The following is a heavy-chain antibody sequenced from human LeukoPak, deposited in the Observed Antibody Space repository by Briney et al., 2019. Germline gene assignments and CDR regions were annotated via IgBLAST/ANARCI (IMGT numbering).Heavy chain of an antibody. J-gene: IGHJ4*02. V-gene: IGHV4-59*01. CDR1: GGSISSYY. Sequence: SETLSLTCTVSGGSISSYYWSWIRQPPGKGLEWIGYIYYSVSTNYNPSLKSRVTISVDTSKNQFSLKLSSVTAADTAVYYCARDRGGYDPYYFDYWGQGTLVTVSS. CDR2: IYYSVST. CDR3: ARDRGGYDPYYFDY. D-gene: IGHD5-12*01.